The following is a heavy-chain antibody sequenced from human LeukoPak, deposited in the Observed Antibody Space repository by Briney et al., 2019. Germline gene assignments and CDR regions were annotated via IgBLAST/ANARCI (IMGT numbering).Heavy chain of an antibody. J-gene: IGHJ4*02. D-gene: IGHD3-22*01. CDR3: AKDGGSTGYCFDY. CDR1: GFTFSNYS. V-gene: IGHV3-23*01. Sequence: GGSLRLSCVASGFTFSNYSMSWVRQAPGKGLEWVSTISGRGSTNYADSVKGRFTISRDNSKNTLYVQMTSLRAEDTAIYYCAKDGGSTGYCFDYWGQGTLVTVSS. CDR2: ISGRGST.